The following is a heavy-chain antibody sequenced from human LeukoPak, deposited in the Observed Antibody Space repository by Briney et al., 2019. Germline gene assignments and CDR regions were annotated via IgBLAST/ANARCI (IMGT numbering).Heavy chain of an antibody. Sequence: SETLSLTCTVSGGSISSYYWSWIRQPAGHGLEWIGRIYTSGITNYHPALKSRVTMSVDTSKNQFSLKLSSVTAADTAVYYCAREGLYCSSTSCYGFDYWGQGTLVTVPS. CDR1: GGSISSYY. D-gene: IGHD2-2*01. CDR2: IYTSGIT. CDR3: AREGLYCSSTSCYGFDY. V-gene: IGHV4-4*07. J-gene: IGHJ4*02.